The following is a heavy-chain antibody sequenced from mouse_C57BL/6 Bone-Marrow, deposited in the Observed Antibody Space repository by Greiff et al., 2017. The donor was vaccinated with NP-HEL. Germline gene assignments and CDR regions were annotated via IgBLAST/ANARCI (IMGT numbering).Heavy chain of an antibody. CDR1: GYTFTSYG. CDR3: ASIITTVVATGAMDY. Sequence: QVQLQQSGAELARPGASVKLSCKASGYTFTSYGISWVKQRTGQGLEWIGEIYPRSGNTYYNEKFKGKATLTADKSSSTAYMELRSLTSEDSAVYFCASIITTVVATGAMDYWGQGTSVTVSS. J-gene: IGHJ4*01. D-gene: IGHD1-1*01. CDR2: IYPRSGNT. V-gene: IGHV1-81*01.